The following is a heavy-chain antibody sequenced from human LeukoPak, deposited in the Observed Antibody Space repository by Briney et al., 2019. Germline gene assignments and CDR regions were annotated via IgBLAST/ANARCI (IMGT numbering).Heavy chain of an antibody. V-gene: IGHV6-1*01. Sequence: SQTLSLTCAISGDSVSNKNTAWNWIRQSPSGGLGWLGRTYYRSKWHNTYAASVKSRITINPDTSKNQFSLQLNSVTPEDTAVYFCVRLVGRDIDYWGQGTLVTVSS. CDR3: VRLVGRDIDY. J-gene: IGHJ4*02. D-gene: IGHD5-12*01. CDR2: TYYRSKWHN. CDR1: GDSVSNKNTA.